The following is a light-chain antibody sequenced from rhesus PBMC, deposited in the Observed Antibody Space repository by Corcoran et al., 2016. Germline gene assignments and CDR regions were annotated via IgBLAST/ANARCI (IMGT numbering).Light chain of an antibody. V-gene: IGKV1-22*01. J-gene: IGKJ3*01. CDR3: QQYSSGLT. Sequence: DIQMTQSPSSLSASVGDTVTITCRASQSISTWLAWYQQKPGKAPNLLIYKASTLQRGVPSRFSESGSGTDFTFTITSLQAEDVATDYCQQYSSGLTFGPGTKLDFK. CDR1: QSISTW. CDR2: KAS.